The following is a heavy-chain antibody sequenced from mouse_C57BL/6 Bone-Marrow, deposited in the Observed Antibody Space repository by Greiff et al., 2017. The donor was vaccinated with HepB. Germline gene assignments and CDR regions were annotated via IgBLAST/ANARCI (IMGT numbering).Heavy chain of an antibody. D-gene: IGHD2-3*01. J-gene: IGHJ2*01. V-gene: IGHV1-64*01. CDR2: IHPNSGST. CDR3: ARSLYDGSFDY. Sequence: VQLQQSGAELVKPGASVKLSCKASGYTFTSYWMHWVKQRPGQGLEWIGMIHPNSGSTNYNEKFKSKATLTVDKSSSTAYMQLSSLTSEDSAVYYCARSLYDGSFDYWGQGTTLTVSS. CDR1: GYTFTSYW.